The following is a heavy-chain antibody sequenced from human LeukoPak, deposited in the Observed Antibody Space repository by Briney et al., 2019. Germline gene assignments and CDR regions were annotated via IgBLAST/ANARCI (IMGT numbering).Heavy chain of an antibody. V-gene: IGHV3-33*06. J-gene: IGHJ4*02. CDR2: IWSDGSNR. CDR1: GFTFSHYG. CDR3: PKVAQRGFDYSNSLES. D-gene: IGHD4-11*01. Sequence: GGSLRLSCATSGFTFSHYGMHWVRQAPGKGLEWVAVIWSDGSNRFYADSVKGRFTISRDDSRDTVYLQMDRLTAEDTAVYYCPKVAQRGFDYSNSLESWGQGTLVSVSS.